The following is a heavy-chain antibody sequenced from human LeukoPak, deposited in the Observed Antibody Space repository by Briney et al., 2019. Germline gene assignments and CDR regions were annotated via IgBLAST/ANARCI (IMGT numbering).Heavy chain of an antibody. CDR3: AKDPSYILTGYLDY. J-gene: IGHJ4*02. CDR2: ISWNNGSI. D-gene: IGHD3-9*01. CDR1: GFTFDDYA. Sequence: GRSLRLSCAASGFTFDDYAMHWVRQAPGKGLEWVSGISWNNGSIGYADSVKGRFTISRDNAKNSLYLQMNSLRAEDTALYYCAKDPSYILTGYLDYWGQGTLVTVSS. V-gene: IGHV3-9*01.